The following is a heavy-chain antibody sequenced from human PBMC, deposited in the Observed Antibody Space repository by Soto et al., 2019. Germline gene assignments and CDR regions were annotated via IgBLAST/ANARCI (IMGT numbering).Heavy chain of an antibody. V-gene: IGHV6-1*01. D-gene: IGHD1-26*01. J-gene: IGHJ6*02. Sequence: SQTLSLTCAISGDSVSSNSAAWNRIRQSPSRGLEWLGRTYYRSKWYNDYAVSVKSRITINPDTSKNQFSLQLNSVTPEDTAVYSCARASIEASQHYYYGMDVWGQGTTVTVSS. CDR3: ARASIEASQHYYYGMDV. CDR1: GDSVSSNSAA. CDR2: TYYRSKWYN.